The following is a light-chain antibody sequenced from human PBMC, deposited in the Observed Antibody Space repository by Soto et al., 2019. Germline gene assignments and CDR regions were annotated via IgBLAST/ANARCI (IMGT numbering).Light chain of an antibody. CDR2: GVT. Sequence: QSVLTQPASVSGSPGRSITMSCTGTSRDVGGYNYVSCYQQHPCKVPKLIIYGVTNRPSGVSNRFSGSKSGNTASLTISVLQAKDEADYCCISYTSSTTYVLGTGTKVTVL. J-gene: IGLJ1*01. CDR3: ISYTSSTTYV. CDR1: SRDVGGYNY. V-gene: IGLV2-14*01.